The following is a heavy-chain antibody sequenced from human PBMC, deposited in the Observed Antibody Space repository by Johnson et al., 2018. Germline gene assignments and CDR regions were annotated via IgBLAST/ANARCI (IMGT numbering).Heavy chain of an antibody. CDR1: GGSFSGYY. CDR2: INHSGST. D-gene: IGHD3-10*01. Sequence: QVQLQQWGAGLLKPSETXSLTCAVYGGSFSGYYWSWIRQPPGKGLEWIGDINHSGSTNYNPSLKSRVTLSVDTSKNQFSLKPSSVTAADTAVYYRARVKFGSGSYYNDAVGRHYGMDVGGQGTTVTVSS. J-gene: IGHJ6*02. V-gene: IGHV4-34*01. CDR3: ARVKFGSGSYYNDAVGRHYGMDV.